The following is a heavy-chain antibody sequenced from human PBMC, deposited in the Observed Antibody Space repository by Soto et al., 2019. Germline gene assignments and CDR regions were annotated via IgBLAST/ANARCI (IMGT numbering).Heavy chain of an antibody. V-gene: IGHV3-30-3*01. J-gene: IGHJ1*01. Sequence: GGSLRLSCAASGFTFSSYAMHWVRQAPGKGLEWVAVISYDGSNKYYADSVKGRFTISRDNSKNTLYLQMNSLRAEDTAVYYCARGSVYYYDSSGYYTEYFQHWGQGTLVTVSS. D-gene: IGHD3-22*01. CDR2: ISYDGSNK. CDR3: ARGSVYYYDSSGYYTEYFQH. CDR1: GFTFSSYA.